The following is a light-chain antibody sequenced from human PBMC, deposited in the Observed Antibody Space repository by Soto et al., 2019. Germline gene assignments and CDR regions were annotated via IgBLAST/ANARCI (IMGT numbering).Light chain of an antibody. V-gene: IGKV1-33*01. J-gene: IGKJ5*01. CDR3: QQSPRA. CDR1: QDISNY. Sequence: DIQMTQSPSSLSASVGDRVTITCQASQDISNYLNWYQQKPGKAPKLLIYDASNLETGVPSRFSGSGSGTDFTFTISSLQPEDIATYYCQQSPRAFGQGTRLESK. CDR2: DAS.